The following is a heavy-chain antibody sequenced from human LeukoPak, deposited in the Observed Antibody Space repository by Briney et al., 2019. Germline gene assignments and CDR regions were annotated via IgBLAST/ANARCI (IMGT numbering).Heavy chain of an antibody. V-gene: IGHV3-74*01. Sequence: GGSLRLSCAASGFTFNSYWMHWVRQAPGKGLLWVSRINTDGSSTHYADSVKGRLTISRDNAKNMLYLQMNGLRAEDTAVYYCASGLELDYWGQGTLVTVSS. CDR3: ASGLELDY. J-gene: IGHJ4*02. CDR2: INTDGSST. CDR1: GFTFNSYW.